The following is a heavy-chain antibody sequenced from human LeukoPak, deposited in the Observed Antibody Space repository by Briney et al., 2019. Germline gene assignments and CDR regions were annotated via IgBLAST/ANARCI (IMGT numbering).Heavy chain of an antibody. CDR1: GGFISSRSYY. J-gene: IGHJ6*03. D-gene: IGHD3-10*01. Sequence: SETLSITCTVSGGFISSRSYYWGWIGQPPGKGLEWIGNIYYSGRTYYHPSLKSRVTLSVDTSKNQFSLNLSSVTAADTAVYYCARAARVRGVIMESYYYYYMDVWGKGTTVTISS. CDR3: ARAARVRGVIMESYYYYYMDV. CDR2: IYYSGRT. V-gene: IGHV4-39*01.